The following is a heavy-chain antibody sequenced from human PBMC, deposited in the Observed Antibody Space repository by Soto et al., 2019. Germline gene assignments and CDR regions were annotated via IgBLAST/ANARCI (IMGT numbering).Heavy chain of an antibody. CDR3: ARHNYGSGSTYFDY. CDR2: IYYSGST. CDR1: GGSISSGDYY. D-gene: IGHD3-10*01. J-gene: IGHJ4*02. Sequence: SETLSLTCTVSGGSISSGDYYWSWLRQPPGKGLEWIGYIYYSGSTNYNPSLKSRVTISVDTSKNQFSLKLNSMTAADTAEYYCARHNYGSGSTYFDYWGQGTLVTVSS. V-gene: IGHV4-61*08.